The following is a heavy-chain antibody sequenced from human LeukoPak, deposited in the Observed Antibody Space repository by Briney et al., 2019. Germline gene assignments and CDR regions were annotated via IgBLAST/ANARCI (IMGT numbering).Heavy chain of an antibody. CDR1: GYSISTGFY. CDR2: IYHSGST. V-gene: IGHV4-38-2*02. Sequence: SETLSLTCSVSGYSISTGFYWGWIRQPPGKGLEWIGSIYHSGSTSYNPSLKSRLTISVDTSKNQFSLKLNFVTAADTAMYYCARMFRSSWYINWFDPWGQGTLVTVSS. D-gene: IGHD6-13*01. J-gene: IGHJ5*02. CDR3: ARMFRSSWYINWFDP.